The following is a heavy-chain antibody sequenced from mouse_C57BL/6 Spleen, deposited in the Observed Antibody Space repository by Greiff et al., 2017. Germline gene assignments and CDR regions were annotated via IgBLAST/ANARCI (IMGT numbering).Heavy chain of an antibody. CDR3: ARSGYDYDVGSFDY. CDR1: GYSFTGYY. Sequence: EVKLVESGPELVKPGASVKISCKASGYSFTGYYMNWVKQSPEKSLEWIGEINPSTGGTTYNQKFKAKATLTVDKSSSTAYMQLKSLTSEDSAVYYCARSGYDYDVGSFDYWGQGTTLTVSS. CDR2: INPSTGGT. V-gene: IGHV1-42*01. D-gene: IGHD2-4*01. J-gene: IGHJ2*01.